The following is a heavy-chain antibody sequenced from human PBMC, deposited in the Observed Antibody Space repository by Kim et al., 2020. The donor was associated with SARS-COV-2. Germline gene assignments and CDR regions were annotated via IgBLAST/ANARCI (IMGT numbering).Heavy chain of an antibody. J-gene: IGHJ4*02. Sequence: GGSLRLSCAASGFTFSSYAMHWVRQAPGKGLEWVAVISYDGSNKYYADSVKGRFTISRDNSKNTLYLQMNSLRAEDTAVYYCAREYYYGSGPFDYWGQGTLVTVSS. CDR3: AREYYYGSGPFDY. CDR2: ISYDGSNK. V-gene: IGHV3-30-3*01. D-gene: IGHD3-10*01. CDR1: GFTFSSYA.